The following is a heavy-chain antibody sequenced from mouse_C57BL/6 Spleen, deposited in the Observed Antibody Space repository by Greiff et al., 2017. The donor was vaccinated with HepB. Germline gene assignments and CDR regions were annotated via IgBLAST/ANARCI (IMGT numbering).Heavy chain of an antibody. CDR2: ISDGGSYT. CDR3: ARDYYGSSLPYWYFDV. Sequence: EVKLVESGGGLVKPGGSLKLSCAASGFTFSSYAMSWVRQTPEKRLEWVATISDGGSYTYYPDNVKGRFTISRDNAKNNLYLQMSHLKSEDTAMYYCARDYYGSSLPYWYFDVWGTGTTVTVSS. J-gene: IGHJ1*03. CDR1: GFTFSSYA. V-gene: IGHV5-4*01. D-gene: IGHD1-1*01.